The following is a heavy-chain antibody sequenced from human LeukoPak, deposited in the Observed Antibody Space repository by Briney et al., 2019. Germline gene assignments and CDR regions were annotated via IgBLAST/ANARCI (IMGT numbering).Heavy chain of an antibody. CDR1: GGSFSGYY. V-gene: IGHV4-34*01. D-gene: IGHD6-19*01. CDR3: ARLIAVAGGFDY. J-gene: IGHJ4*02. Sequence: SETLSLTCAVYGGSFSGYYWSWIRQPPGKGLEWIGEINHSGSTNYNPSLKSRVTISVDTSKNQFSLKLSSVTAADTAVYYCARLIAVAGGFDYWGQGTLVTVSS. CDR2: INHSGST.